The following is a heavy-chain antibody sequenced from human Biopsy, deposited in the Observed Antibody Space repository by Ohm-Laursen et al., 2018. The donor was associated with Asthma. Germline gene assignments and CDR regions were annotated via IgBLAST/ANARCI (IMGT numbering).Heavy chain of an antibody. CDR2: INSVFGTT. Sequence: ASVKVSYKSLGGTFNTYVIGWVRQAPGQGLEWMGGINSVFGTTTYPQRFQDRVTITADDSTSTVYMELSSLRSEDTAVYYCARKAGSCISRTCYSLDFWGQGTLVTVSS. CDR1: GGTFNTYV. V-gene: IGHV1-69*13. CDR3: ARKAGSCISRTCYSLDF. J-gene: IGHJ4*02. D-gene: IGHD2-2*01.